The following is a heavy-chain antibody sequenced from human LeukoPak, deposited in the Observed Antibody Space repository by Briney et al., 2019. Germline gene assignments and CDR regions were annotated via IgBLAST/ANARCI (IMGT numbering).Heavy chain of an antibody. J-gene: IGHJ5*02. CDR2: ISGTGGST. D-gene: IGHD6-6*01. Sequence: PGGSLRLSCAASGFTFSSYAMIWVRQAPGKGLECVSTISGTGGSTKYADSVKGRFTISRDNSKNTLFLQMNSLRAEDTAVYYCAKDKTYSSSANWFDPWGQGTLVTVSS. CDR3: AKDKTYSSSANWFDP. CDR1: GFTFSSYA. V-gene: IGHV3-23*01.